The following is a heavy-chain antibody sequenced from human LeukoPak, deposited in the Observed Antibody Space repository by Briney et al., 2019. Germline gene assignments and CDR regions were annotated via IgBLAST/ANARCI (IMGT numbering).Heavy chain of an antibody. CDR1: GFTFSSYE. J-gene: IGHJ4*02. V-gene: IGHV3-48*03. CDR2: ISSSGSTI. D-gene: IGHD4-11*01. Sequence: PGGSLRLSCAASGFTFSSYEMNWVRQAPGKGLEWGSYISSSGSTIYYADSVKGRFTISRDNAKNSLYLQMNSLRAEDTAVYYCARADYSNYIYYFDYWGQGTLVTVSS. CDR3: ARADYSNYIYYFDY.